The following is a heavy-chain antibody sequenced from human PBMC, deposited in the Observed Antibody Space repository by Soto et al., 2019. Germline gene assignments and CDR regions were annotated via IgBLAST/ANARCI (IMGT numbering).Heavy chain of an antibody. CDR2: FDPEDGET. Sequence: ASVKVSCKVSGYTLTELSMHWVRQAPGKGLEWMGGFDPEDGETIYAQKFQGRVTMTEDTSTDTAYMELSSLRSEDTAVYYCATATVYDFWSGSQGTWFDPWGQGTLVTVSS. CDR3: ATATVYDFWSGSQGTWFDP. J-gene: IGHJ5*02. V-gene: IGHV1-24*01. CDR1: GYTLTELS. D-gene: IGHD3-3*01.